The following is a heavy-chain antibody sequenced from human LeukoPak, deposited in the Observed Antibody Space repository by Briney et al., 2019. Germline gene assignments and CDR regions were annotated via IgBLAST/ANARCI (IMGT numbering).Heavy chain of an antibody. CDR2: FFQSGSA. CDR1: GGSISNYF. J-gene: IGHJ4*02. V-gene: IGHV4-59*08. D-gene: IGHD5-12*01. Sequence: KPSETLSLTCTVSGGSISNYFWNWIRQPPGKGLEWIGYFFQSGSAKYNPSLKSRVTLSADTSKNQGSLKLNSVTAADTAVYFCARAGGYSGYGSFDYWGQGILVPSPQ. CDR3: ARAGGYSGYGSFDY.